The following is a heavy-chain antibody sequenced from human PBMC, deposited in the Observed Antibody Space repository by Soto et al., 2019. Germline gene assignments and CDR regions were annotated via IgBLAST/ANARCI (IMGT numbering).Heavy chain of an antibody. CDR1: GFTFSSHA. V-gene: IGHV3-23*01. D-gene: IGHD3-10*01. CDR2: ISNGGGRT. J-gene: IGHJ4*02. CDR3: AKDPLYNSGSYLPPSYYFDS. Sequence: EVPLLESGGGLVQPGGSLRLSCEASGFTFSSHAMSWVRQSPGKGLEWVSSISNGGGRTYYADSVKGRFTISRDNSKNTLYLQMNSLRAEDTAVYYCAKDPLYNSGSYLPPSYYFDSWGQGTLVTVSS.